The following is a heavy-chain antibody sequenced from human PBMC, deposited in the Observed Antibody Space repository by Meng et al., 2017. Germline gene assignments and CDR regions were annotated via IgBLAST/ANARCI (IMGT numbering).Heavy chain of an antibody. V-gene: IGHV3-21*01. CDR1: GYTFTSYA. J-gene: IGHJ4*02. CDR3: ARGAGAYSSGWYYDY. Sequence: VQLVQSGAEVKKPGASVKVSCKASGYTFTSYAMHWVRQAPGKGLELVSSISSSSSYIYYADSVKGRFTISRDNAKNSLYLQMNSLRAEDTAVYYCARGAGAYSSGWYYDYWGQGTLVTVSS. D-gene: IGHD6-19*01. CDR2: ISSSSSYI.